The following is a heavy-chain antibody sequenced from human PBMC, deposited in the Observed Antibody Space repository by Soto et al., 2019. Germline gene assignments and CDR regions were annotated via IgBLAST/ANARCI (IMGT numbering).Heavy chain of an antibody. V-gene: IGHV3-23*01. D-gene: IGHD2-15*01. CDR2: VSAGGDMT. CDR3: ARGDRGGSGSPASYYYSGLDV. CDR1: GFTFSSYA. J-gene: IGHJ6*02. Sequence: AGGSLRLSCAASGFTFSSYAMSWVRQAPGKGLEWVSSVSAGGDMTYYSDSVKGRFTISRDNSNNVLFLQMNSLRIEDTALYYCARGDRGGSGSPASYYYSGLDVWGQGTTVTVSS.